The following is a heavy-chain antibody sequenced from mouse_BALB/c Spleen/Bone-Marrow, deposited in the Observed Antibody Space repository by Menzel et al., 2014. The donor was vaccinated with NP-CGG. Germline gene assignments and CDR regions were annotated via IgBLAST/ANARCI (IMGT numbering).Heavy chain of an antibody. J-gene: IGHJ2*01. Sequence: EVKLQESGGGLVKLGGPLKLSCAASGFTFSSYYMSWVRQTPEKRLELVAAINSNGDNTYYPDTVKGRFTTSRDNAKNTLYLQMSGLKSEDTALYYCAGSYYGSPFDYWGQGTTLTVSS. CDR2: INSNGDNT. V-gene: IGHV5-6-2*01. D-gene: IGHD1-1*01. CDR1: GFTFSSYY. CDR3: AGSYYGSPFDY.